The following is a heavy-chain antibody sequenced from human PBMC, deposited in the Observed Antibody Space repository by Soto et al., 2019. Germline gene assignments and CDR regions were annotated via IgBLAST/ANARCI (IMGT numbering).Heavy chain of an antibody. J-gene: IGHJ4*02. CDR2: ISYSGST. Sequence: ETLSLTCTVSGGSISNYYWSWIRQPPGKGLEWIGYISYSGSTNYNPSLKSRVTVSIDTSKSQFSLKLSSVTAADTAVYYCARRYCSGGVCYSDYWGQGTLVTVSS. D-gene: IGHD2-8*02. CDR1: GGSISNYY. CDR3: ARRYCSGGVCYSDY. V-gene: IGHV4-59*01.